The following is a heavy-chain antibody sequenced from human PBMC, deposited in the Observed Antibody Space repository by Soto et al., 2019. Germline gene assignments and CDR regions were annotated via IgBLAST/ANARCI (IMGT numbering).Heavy chain of an antibody. J-gene: IGHJ3*02. CDR3: ARGVYGWGNYYTGPSAFDM. V-gene: IGHV1-69*06. CDR1: GGTLSDHG. Sequence: QVQLEQSGAEVKKPGSSVKVSCKASGGTLSDHGVAWLRQAPGQGLEWMGGTIPVFNTAKYAQKFQGRVTVTADKSTNIAYMELSTLRSEDPACYFCARGVYGWGNYYTGPSAFDMWGQGTMVIVSS. D-gene: IGHD3-10*01. CDR2: TIPVFNTA.